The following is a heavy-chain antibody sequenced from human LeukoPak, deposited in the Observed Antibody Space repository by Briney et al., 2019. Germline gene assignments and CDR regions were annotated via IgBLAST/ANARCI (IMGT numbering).Heavy chain of an antibody. D-gene: IGHD6-13*01. CDR1: GGTFSSYA. V-gene: IGHV1-69*13. J-gene: IGHJ4*02. Sequence: SVKVSCKASGGTFSSYAISWVRQAPGQGLEWMGGIIPIFGTANYAQKFQGRVTITADESTSTAYMELSSLRSEDTAVYYCARDRPSAAGITDYWGQGTLVTVSS. CDR3: ARDRPSAAGITDY. CDR2: IIPIFGTA.